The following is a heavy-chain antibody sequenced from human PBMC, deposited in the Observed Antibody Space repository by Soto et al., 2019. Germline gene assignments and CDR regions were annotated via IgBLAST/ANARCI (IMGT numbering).Heavy chain of an antibody. Sequence: ASVKVSCKASGDTFTGYYMHWVRRAPGQGLEWMGWINPNSGGTNYAQKFQGRVTMTRDTSISTAYMEMRRLRSDDTAVYYCARARNNKIFDYWGQGTLVTVSS. J-gene: IGHJ4*02. CDR2: INPNSGGT. CDR3: ARARNNKIFDY. V-gene: IGHV1-2*02. CDR1: GDTFTGYY.